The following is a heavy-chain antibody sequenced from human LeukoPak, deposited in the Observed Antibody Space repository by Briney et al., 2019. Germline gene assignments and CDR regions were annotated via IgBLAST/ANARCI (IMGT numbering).Heavy chain of an antibody. Sequence: GASVKVSCKASGYTFTSNAMNWVRQAPGQGLEWMGWINTGTGNPTYAQGFTGRFVFSLDTSVSTTYLQINSLKAEDTAVYYCATIGASFFDYWGQGTLVTVSS. D-gene: IGHD3-10*01. J-gene: IGHJ4*02. CDR1: GYTFTSNA. V-gene: IGHV7-4-1*02. CDR2: INTGTGNP. CDR3: ATIGASFFDY.